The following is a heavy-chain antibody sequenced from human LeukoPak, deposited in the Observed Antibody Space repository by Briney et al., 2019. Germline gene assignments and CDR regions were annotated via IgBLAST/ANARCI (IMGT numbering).Heavy chain of an antibody. CDR2: ISAYNGNT. V-gene: IGHV1-18*01. D-gene: IGHD3-16*02. J-gene: IGHJ3*02. CDR3: ARANIITFGGVIVLDAFDI. CDR1: GYTFTSYG. Sequence: GASVKVSCKASGYTFTSYGISWVRQAPGQGLEWMGWISAYNGNTNYAQKLQGRVTMTTDTSTNTAYMELGSPRSDDTAVYYCARANIITFGGVIVLDAFDIWGQGTMVTISS.